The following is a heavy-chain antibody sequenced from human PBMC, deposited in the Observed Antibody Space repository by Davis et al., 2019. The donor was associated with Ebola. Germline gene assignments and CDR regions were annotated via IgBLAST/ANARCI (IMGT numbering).Heavy chain of an antibody. J-gene: IGHJ4*02. Sequence: PSGSLRLSCTASAFTTSNYWMNWRRQVPGKGLEWVTTIKQDGSEKYYVESVKGRFTVSRDNAKNSMSLQMNTLRAEDTAIYYCARGTSLPGTDYWGQGTQVTVSS. CDR2: IKQDGSEK. CDR1: AFTTSNYW. D-gene: IGHD1-1*01. V-gene: IGHV3-7*01. CDR3: ARGTSLPGTDY.